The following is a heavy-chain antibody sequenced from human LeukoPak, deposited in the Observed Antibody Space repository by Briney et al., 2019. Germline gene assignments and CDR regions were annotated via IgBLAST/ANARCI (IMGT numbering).Heavy chain of an antibody. CDR3: ARDRDY. V-gene: IGHV4-59*01. J-gene: IGHJ4*02. CDR1: GGSISSYY. Sequence: KTSETLSLTCTVSGGSISSYYWSWIRQPPGKGLEWIGYIYHSGSTNYNPSLKSRVTISVDTSKNQFSLKLSSVTAADTAVYYCARDRDYWGQGTLVTVSS. CDR2: IYHSGST.